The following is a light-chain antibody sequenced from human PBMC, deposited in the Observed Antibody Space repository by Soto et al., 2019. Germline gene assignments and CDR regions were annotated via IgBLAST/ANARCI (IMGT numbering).Light chain of an antibody. V-gene: IGLV2-14*01. CDR2: EVS. J-gene: IGLJ1*01. CDR1: SSDVGGYNY. Sequence: QSALTQPASVSGSPGQSITISCTGTSSDVGGYNYVSWYQQHPGKAPKLMIYEVSNRPSGVSNRFSGSQSGNTASLTISGLQAEDEADYYCSSYTSSSPLGYVFGTGTKLTVL. CDR3: SSYTSSSPLGYV.